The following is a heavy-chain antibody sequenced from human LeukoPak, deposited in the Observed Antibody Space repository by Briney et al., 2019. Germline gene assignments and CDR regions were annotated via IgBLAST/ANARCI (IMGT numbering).Heavy chain of an antibody. CDR2: IYYSGST. D-gene: IGHD5-12*01. CDR3: ARDLAIVRGRWFDP. J-gene: IGHJ5*02. Sequence: SETLSLTCTVSGGSISSSSYYWGWIRQPPGKGLEWMGTIYYSGSTYYNPSLKSRVTISVDTSKNQYSLKLSSVTAADTAVYYCARDLAIVRGRWFDPWGQGTLVTVSS. V-gene: IGHV4-39*07. CDR1: GGSISSSSYY.